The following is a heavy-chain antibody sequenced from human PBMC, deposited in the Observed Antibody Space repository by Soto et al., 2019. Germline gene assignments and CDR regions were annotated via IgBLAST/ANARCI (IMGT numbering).Heavy chain of an antibody. CDR2: VSYDGNNK. D-gene: IGHD2-8*01. J-gene: IGHJ4*02. V-gene: IGHV3-30-3*01. Sequence: QVQLVESGGGVVQPGRSLRLSCAATQITFSDIAIHWVRQAPGKGLEWVATVSYDGNNKYYADSVKGRFTISRDISKNTRFLQMSGLRTEDTAVYYCARASRYCTNGVCLGDFDFWGQGTLVTVSS. CDR1: QITFSDIA. CDR3: ARASRYCTNGVCLGDFDF.